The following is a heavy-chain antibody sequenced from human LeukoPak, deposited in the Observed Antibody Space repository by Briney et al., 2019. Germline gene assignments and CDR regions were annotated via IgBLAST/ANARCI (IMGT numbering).Heavy chain of an antibody. CDR1: GFPFIEYS. J-gene: IGHJ5*02. CDR2: IGIDSGNT. Sequence: GGSLRLSCTASGFPFIEYSMNWVRQAPGKGLEWISYIGIDSGNTKYADSVRGRFTISTDKAKNSLYLQMNSLRVEDTAVSYCARGKSDWFDPWGQGTLVTVSS. V-gene: IGHV3-48*01. D-gene: IGHD3-3*01. CDR3: ARGKSDWFDP.